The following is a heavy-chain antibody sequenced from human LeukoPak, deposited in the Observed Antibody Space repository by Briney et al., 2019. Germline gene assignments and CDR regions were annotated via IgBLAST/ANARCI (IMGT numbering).Heavy chain of an antibody. CDR2: IYYSGST. Sequence: SETLSPTCTVSGGSISSDSYYWGWIRQPPGKGLQWIGSIYYSGSTYYSSSLKSRVTMSVDTSKNQFPLKLSSVTAADTAVYYCARHFSNGWVYYYGMDVWGQGTTVTVSS. J-gene: IGHJ6*02. D-gene: IGHD6-19*01. V-gene: IGHV4-39*01. CDR1: GGSISSDSYY. CDR3: ARHFSNGWVYYYGMDV.